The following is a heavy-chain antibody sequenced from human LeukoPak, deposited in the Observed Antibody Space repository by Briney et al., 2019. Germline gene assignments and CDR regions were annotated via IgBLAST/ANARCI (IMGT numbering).Heavy chain of an antibody. D-gene: IGHD5-18*01. J-gene: IGHJ4*02. V-gene: IGHV3-53*01. Sequence: GGSLRLSCAASGFTVNRNYMSWVRQAPGKGLEWVSVIYSGGNTYYADSVKGRFTISRDNSKNTLYLQMNSLRAEDTAVYYCASVDTALFDYWGQGTLVTVSS. CDR2: IYSGGNT. CDR1: GFTVNRNY. CDR3: ASVDTALFDY.